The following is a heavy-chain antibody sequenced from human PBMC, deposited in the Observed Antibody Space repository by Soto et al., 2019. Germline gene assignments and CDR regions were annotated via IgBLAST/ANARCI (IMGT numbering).Heavy chain of an antibody. D-gene: IGHD2-2*01. CDR1: GYTFTRFG. J-gene: IGHJ4*02. CDR2: ISGYNGNT. CDR3: ARDTGDIVVVPRLPIDC. Sequence: VQLVQSGAEVKKPGASVKVSCKASGYTFTRFGISWVRQAPGQGLEWMGWISGYNGNTKYAQKLQDRVSMTTDTSTSTAYMELRSMRSDDTAVYYCARDTGDIVVVPRLPIDCWGQGTLVTVSS. V-gene: IGHV1-18*01.